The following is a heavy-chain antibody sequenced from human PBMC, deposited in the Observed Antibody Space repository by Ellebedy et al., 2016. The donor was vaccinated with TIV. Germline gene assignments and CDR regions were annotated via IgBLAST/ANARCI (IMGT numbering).Heavy chain of an antibody. CDR2: ICGSGGST. J-gene: IGHJ6*02. CDR1: GFTFSSYA. D-gene: IGHD2-15*01. Sequence: GESLKISCAASGFTFSSYAMSWVRQAPGKGLEWVSAICGSGGSTYYAASVKGRFTISRDNSKNTLYLQMNSLRAEDTAVYYCARDGYCSGGSCYPDGYYYYGMDVWGQGTTVTVSS. CDR3: ARDGYCSGGSCYPDGYYYYGMDV. V-gene: IGHV3-23*01.